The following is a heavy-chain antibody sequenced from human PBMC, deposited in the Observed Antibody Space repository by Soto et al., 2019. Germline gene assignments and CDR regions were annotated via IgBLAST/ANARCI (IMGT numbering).Heavy chain of an antibody. J-gene: IGHJ6*02. V-gene: IGHV1-24*01. D-gene: IGHD5-12*01. CDR1: GYTLTELS. Sequence: EASVKVSCKVSGYTLTELSMHWVRQAPGKGLEWMGGFDPEDGETIYAQKFQGRVTMTEDTSTDTAYMELSSLRSEDTAVYYCATNSYPYSRLYYYYGMDVWGQGTTVTVSS. CDR3: ATNSYPYSRLYYYYGMDV. CDR2: FDPEDGET.